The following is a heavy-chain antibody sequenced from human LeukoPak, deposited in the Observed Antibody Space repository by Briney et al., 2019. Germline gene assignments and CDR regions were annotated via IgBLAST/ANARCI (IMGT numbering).Heavy chain of an antibody. CDR2: ISYSGST. Sequence: PSEALSLTCNVSGDSISSSGYYWAWIRQPPGKGLEWIGTISYSGSTYSTLSLQSRITLSVDTSKNQLSLNLNSVTAADTAVYYCARVFGLISGYFDYWGQGALVTVSS. CDR3: ARVFGLISGYFDY. J-gene: IGHJ4*02. CDR1: GDSISSSGYY. D-gene: IGHD1-26*01. V-gene: IGHV4-39*07.